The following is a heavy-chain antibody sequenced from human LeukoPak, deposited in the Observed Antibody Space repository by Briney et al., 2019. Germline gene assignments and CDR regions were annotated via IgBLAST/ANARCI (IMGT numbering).Heavy chain of an antibody. D-gene: IGHD6-19*01. Sequence: PGGSLRLSCAASGFTFSSYNMNWVRQAPGKGLEWVSYISSDTGTIYYADSVKGRFTISRDNAKNSLYLQMNSLRAEDTAVYYCARSLYSSGWYNYWGQGTLVTVSS. J-gene: IGHJ4*02. CDR3: ARSLYSSGWYNY. CDR2: ISSDTGTI. V-gene: IGHV3-48*01. CDR1: GFTFSSYN.